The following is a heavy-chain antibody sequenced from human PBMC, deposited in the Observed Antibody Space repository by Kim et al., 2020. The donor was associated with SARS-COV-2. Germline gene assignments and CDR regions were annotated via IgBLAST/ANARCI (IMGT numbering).Heavy chain of an antibody. CDR2: ISGSGGST. J-gene: IGHJ2*01. V-gene: IGHV3-23*01. D-gene: IGHD6-13*01. CDR1: GFTFSSYA. Sequence: GGSLRLSCAASGFTFSSYAMSWVRQAPGKGLEWVSAISGSGGSTYYADSVKGRFTISRDNSKNTLYLQMNSLRAEDTAVYYCANRKRSDGSSWYFNWYFDLWGRGTLVTVSS. CDR3: ANRKRSDGSSWYFNWYFDL.